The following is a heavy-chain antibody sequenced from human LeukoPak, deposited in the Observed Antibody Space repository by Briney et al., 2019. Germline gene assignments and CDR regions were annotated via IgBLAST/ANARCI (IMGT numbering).Heavy chain of an antibody. J-gene: IGHJ4*02. V-gene: IGHV3-23*01. D-gene: IGHD6-13*01. CDR1: GFTFSSYA. CDR3: ATGAGSSWYFYY. CDR2: ISGSGNTT. Sequence: GGSLRLSCAASGFTFSSYAMSWVRQAPGKGLDGVSGISGSGNTTYYADSVKGRLTISRDNSKNTLYLQMNSLRANDTAVYYCATGAGSSWYFYYWGQGIPVTVSS.